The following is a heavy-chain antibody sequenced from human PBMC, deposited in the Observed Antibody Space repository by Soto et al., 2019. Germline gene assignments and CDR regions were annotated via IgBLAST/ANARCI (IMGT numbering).Heavy chain of an antibody. CDR3: ARDVVEYCSGDPCPTPYCDMDV. CDR2: INPSGGTT. J-gene: IGHJ6*03. V-gene: IGHV1-46*01. CDR1: GFSFTNYY. Sequence: QVQLVQSGAEVKKPGASVKVSCKASGFSFTNYYVHWVRQAPGQGLEWMGIINPSGGTTNSAQKFQARVTMIRDTCTSTVYMELSSLTSEDTAVYYCARDVVEYCSGDPCPTPYCDMDVWGKGTTVTVSS. D-gene: IGHD2-15*01.